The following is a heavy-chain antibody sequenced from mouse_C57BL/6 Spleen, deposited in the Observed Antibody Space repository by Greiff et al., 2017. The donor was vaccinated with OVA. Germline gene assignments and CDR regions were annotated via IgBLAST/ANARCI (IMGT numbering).Heavy chain of an antibody. J-gene: IGHJ2*01. CDR2: IDPSDSET. D-gene: IGHD3-2*02. V-gene: IGHV1-52*01. Sequence: QVQLQQPGAELVRPGSSVKLSCKASGYTFTSYWLHWVKQRPIQGLEWIGNIDPSDSETHYNQKFKDKATLTVDKSSSTAYMQLSSLTSEDSAVYCCATLDSSGYDFDYWGQGTTLTVSS. CDR3: ATLDSSGYDFDY. CDR1: GYTFTSYW.